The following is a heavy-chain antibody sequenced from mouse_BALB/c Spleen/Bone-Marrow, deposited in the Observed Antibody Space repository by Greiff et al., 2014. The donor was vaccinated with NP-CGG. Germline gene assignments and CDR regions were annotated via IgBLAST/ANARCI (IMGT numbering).Heavy chain of an antibody. V-gene: IGHV1-54*01. Sequence: QVQLQQSGAELVRPGTSVKVSCKASGYAFTNYLIEWVKQRPGQGLEWIGAINPGSGGTNYNEKFKGKATLAADNASSTAYMQLSSLTSDDSAVYFCARSRYGKGAMDYWGQGTSVTVSS. CDR3: ARSRYGKGAMDY. CDR1: GYAFTNYL. CDR2: INPGSGGT. D-gene: IGHD2-10*02. J-gene: IGHJ4*01.